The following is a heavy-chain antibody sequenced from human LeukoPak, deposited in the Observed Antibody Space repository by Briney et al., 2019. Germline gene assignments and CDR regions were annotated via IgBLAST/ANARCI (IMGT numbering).Heavy chain of an antibody. CDR2: ISSSSSTI. D-gene: IGHD3-16*01. V-gene: IGHV3-48*04. CDR3: ARQESRNYQYEGLDY. CDR1: GFFFNTNA. J-gene: IGHJ4*02. Sequence: GGSLRLSCAASGFFFNTNAMSWVRQAPGKGLEWVSYISSSSSTIYYADSVKGRFTIDRDNSKNTVYLQMNSLRPDDTGIYSCARQESRNYQYEGLDYWGQGNLVTVSS.